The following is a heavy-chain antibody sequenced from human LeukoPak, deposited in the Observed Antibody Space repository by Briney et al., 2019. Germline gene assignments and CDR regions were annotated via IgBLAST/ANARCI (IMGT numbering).Heavy chain of an antibody. J-gene: IGHJ4*02. CDR1: GYTFTSNG. V-gene: IGHV1-18*01. CDR2: INSYNGDT. D-gene: IGHD3-9*01. CDR3: AKDFDYVVDY. Sequence: ASVKVSCKTSGYTFTSNGISWVRQAPGQGLEWMAWINSYNGDTHYAQKFQGRVTMTTDTSTSTAFLELRSLKSDDTALYYCAKDFDYVVDYWGQGTLVTVSS.